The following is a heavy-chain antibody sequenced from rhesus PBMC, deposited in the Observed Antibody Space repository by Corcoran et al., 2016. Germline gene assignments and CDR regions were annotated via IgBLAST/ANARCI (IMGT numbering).Heavy chain of an antibody. Sequence: QVQLQESGPGLVKPSETLSLTCAVSGGSVSSSNWWSWIRQPPGKGLEWIGYISGSSGSTYYNPSLKSRVTISTDTSKNQFSLKLSSVTAADTAVYYCARVIYGNSQEDYWGQGVLVTVS. CDR3: ARVIYGNSQEDY. J-gene: IGHJ4*01. V-gene: IGHV4-65*01. CDR1: GGSVSSSNW. D-gene: IGHD4-35*01. CDR2: ISGSSGST.